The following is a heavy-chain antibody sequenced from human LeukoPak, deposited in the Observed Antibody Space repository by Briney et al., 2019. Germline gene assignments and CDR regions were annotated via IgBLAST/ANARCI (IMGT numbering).Heavy chain of an antibody. CDR2: ISAYNGNT. V-gene: IGHV1-18*01. Sequence: ASVMVSCKASGYTFTSYGISWVRQAPGQGLEWMGWISAYNGNTNYAQKLQGRVTMTTDTSTSTAYMELRSLRSDDTAVYYCARDNVPYRGLGTKQLNWFDPWGQGTLVTVSS. J-gene: IGHJ5*02. CDR1: GYTFTSYG. D-gene: IGHD3-16*01. CDR3: ARDNVPYRGLGTKQLNWFDP.